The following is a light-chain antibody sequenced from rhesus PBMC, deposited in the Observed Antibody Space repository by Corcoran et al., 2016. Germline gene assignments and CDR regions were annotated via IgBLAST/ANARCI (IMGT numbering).Light chain of an antibody. V-gene: IGKV1-33*02. CDR3: PQHNSYPLT. CDR1: QGISKD. J-gene: IGKJ4*01. Sequence: DIQMTQSPSSLSASVGDTVTITCQASQGISKDLAWYQQKPGKPPKLLIYDASTLQSGVPSRVSGIGSGSEITPTISILQPEDFATYYCPQHNSYPLTFGGGTKVEIK. CDR2: DAS.